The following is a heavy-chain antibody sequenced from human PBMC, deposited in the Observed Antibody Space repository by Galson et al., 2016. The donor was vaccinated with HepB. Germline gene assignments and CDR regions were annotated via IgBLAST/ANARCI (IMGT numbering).Heavy chain of an antibody. Sequence: SLRLSCAAPGFTFSSHWMHWVRQAPGKGLVWVSRISSDGSSTSYADFVKGRFTISRDNARDTVFLQMNSLSAEDTALYYCAKESSYTSALDYWGQGSLVTVSS. D-gene: IGHD6-19*01. CDR3: AKESSYTSALDY. CDR2: ISSDGSST. J-gene: IGHJ4*02. V-gene: IGHV3-74*01. CDR1: GFTFSSHW.